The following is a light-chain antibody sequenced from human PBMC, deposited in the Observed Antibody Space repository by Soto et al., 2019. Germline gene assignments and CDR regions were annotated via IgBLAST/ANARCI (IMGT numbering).Light chain of an antibody. J-gene: IGKJ1*01. Sequence: VMTQSPATLSMSPGERATLSCRASQSVSINLAWYQQKPGQAPRLLIYGASTRATGIPARFSGSGSGTEFTLTISSLQSEDFAVYYCQQYNNWPRTFGQGTKVEIK. CDR1: QSVSIN. CDR3: QQYNNWPRT. V-gene: IGKV3-15*01. CDR2: GAS.